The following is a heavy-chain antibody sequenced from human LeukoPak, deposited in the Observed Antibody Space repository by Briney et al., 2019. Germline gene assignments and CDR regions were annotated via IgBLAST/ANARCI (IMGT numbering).Heavy chain of an antibody. CDR3: AKDPNGDYISAFDF. Sequence: GGSLRLSCAASAFSFSKFALIWVRQAPGKGLEWVSAITANGGYTLYADAVKGRFTVSRDNSKNTLYLQINSLRPEDTAMYYCAKDPNGDYISAFDFWGQGTMVTVSS. J-gene: IGHJ3*01. V-gene: IGHV3-23*01. D-gene: IGHD4-17*01. CDR2: ITANGGYT. CDR1: AFSFSKFA.